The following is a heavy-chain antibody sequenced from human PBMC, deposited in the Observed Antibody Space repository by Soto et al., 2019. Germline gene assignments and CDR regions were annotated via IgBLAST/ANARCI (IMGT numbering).Heavy chain of an antibody. Sequence: ASVKVSCKASGYTFTSYYMHWVRQAPGQGLEWMGIINPSGGSTSYAQKFQGRVTMTRDTSTSTVYMELSSLRSEDTAVYYCAREGMAESLYCSSTSCYRPCDYWGQGTLVTVS. CDR1: GYTFTSYY. CDR2: INPSGGST. CDR3: AREGMAESLYCSSTSCYRPCDY. V-gene: IGHV1-46*01. J-gene: IGHJ4*02. D-gene: IGHD2-2*01.